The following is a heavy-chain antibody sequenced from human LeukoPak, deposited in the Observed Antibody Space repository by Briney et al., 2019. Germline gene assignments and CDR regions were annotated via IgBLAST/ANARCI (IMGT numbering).Heavy chain of an antibody. V-gene: IGHV3-11*01. D-gene: IGHD3-10*01. CDR3: ARQPMIRGVNVFDS. CDR2: ISSTGSSI. J-gene: IGHJ4*02. Sequence: GGSLRLSCAASGFTFGDFYMTWIRQAPGKGPEWVSFISSTGSSIYYADSVKGRFTISRDNDENSLFLRMTSLRVEDTAVYYCARQPMIRGVNVFDSWGQGTLAIVSS. CDR1: GFTFGDFY.